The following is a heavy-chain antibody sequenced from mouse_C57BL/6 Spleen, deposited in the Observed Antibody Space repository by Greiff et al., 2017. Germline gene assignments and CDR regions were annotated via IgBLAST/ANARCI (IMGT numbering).Heavy chain of an antibody. D-gene: IGHD2-3*01. CDR1: GYAFSSSW. CDR3: AKEDDGYYRSAWFAY. CDR2: IYPGDGDT. J-gene: IGHJ3*01. Sequence: QVQLQQSGPELVKPGASVKISCEASGYAFSSSWMNWVSQRPGKGLEWIGRIYPGDGDTNYNGKFKGKATLTADKSSSTAYMQLSRLTSEDSAVYFCAKEDDGYYRSAWFAYWGQGTLVTVSA. V-gene: IGHV1-82*01.